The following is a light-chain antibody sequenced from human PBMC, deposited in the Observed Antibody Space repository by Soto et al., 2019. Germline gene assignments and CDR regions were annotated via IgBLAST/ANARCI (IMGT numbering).Light chain of an antibody. V-gene: IGKV1-5*01. CDR3: QQYNNWPPIT. CDR1: QSINSR. Sequence: DIQMTQSPSTLSASVGDRVTITCRASQSINSRLAWYQQRPGKAPDLLISSASTLQSGAPSRFSGSGSGTEFTLTISSLQSEDFAVYYCQQYNNWPPITFGQGTRLEIK. J-gene: IGKJ5*01. CDR2: SAS.